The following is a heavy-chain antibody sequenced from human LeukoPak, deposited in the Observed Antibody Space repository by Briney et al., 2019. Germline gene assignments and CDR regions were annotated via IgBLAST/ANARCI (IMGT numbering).Heavy chain of an antibody. CDR2: ISGSGGST. J-gene: IGHJ6*02. CDR3: AKDSRGDYYGMDV. CDR1: GFTFSSYR. V-gene: IGHV3-23*01. D-gene: IGHD3-10*01. Sequence: GGSLRLSCAASGFTFSSYRMHWVRQAPGKGLEWVSAISGSGGSTYYADSVKGRFTISRDNSKNTLYLQMNSLRAEYTAVYYCAKDSRGDYYGMDVWGQGTTVTVSS.